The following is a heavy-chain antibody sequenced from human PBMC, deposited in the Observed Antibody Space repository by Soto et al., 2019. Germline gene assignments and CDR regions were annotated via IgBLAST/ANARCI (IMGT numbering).Heavy chain of an antibody. CDR3: ARGPGGTLDY. D-gene: IGHD2-15*01. J-gene: IGHJ4*02. Sequence: GASVKVSCKASGYTFTSYFLHWVRQAPGQGLEWMGIINPTGGGTTYAQRFQGRVTMTRDTSTSTVYMELSSLKSEDTAVYYCARGPGGTLDYWGQGTLVTVSS. CDR1: GYTFTSYF. CDR2: INPTGGGT. V-gene: IGHV1-46*01.